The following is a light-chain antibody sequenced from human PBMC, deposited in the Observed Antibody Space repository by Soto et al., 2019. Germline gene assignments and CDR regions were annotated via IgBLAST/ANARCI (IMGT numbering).Light chain of an antibody. CDR2: AAS. CDR1: QSISSH. CDR3: QQRVNWPLT. V-gene: IGKV3-11*01. Sequence: EIVLTQSPATLSLSPGERATLSCRASQSISSHLAWYQQKPGQAPRLVMYAASNRATGIPARFSGSGSGTDFTLTISSLEPEDFAVYYCQQRVNWPLTFGGGTKVEIK. J-gene: IGKJ4*01.